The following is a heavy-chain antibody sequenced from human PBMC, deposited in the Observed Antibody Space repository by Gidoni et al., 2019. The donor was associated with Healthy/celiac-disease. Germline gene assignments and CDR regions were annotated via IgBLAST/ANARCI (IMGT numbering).Heavy chain of an antibody. Sequence: EVQLVESGGGLVKPGRSLRLSCTASGFTFGDYAMSCFRQAPGKGLEWVGFIRSKAYGGTTEYAASVKGRFTISRDDSKSIAYLQMNSLKTEDTAVYYCTSVVLRFLEFYTPYYYGMDVWGQGTTVTVSS. V-gene: IGHV3-49*05. J-gene: IGHJ6*02. CDR1: GFTFGDYA. D-gene: IGHD3-3*01. CDR2: IRSKAYGGTT. CDR3: TSVVLRFLEFYTPYYYGMDV.